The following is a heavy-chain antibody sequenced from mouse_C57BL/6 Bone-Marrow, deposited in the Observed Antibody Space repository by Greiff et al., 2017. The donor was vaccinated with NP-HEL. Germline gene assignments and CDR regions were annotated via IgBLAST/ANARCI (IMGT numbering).Heavy chain of an antibody. J-gene: IGHJ1*03. CDR2: ISSGGSYT. CDR1: GFTFSSYG. CDR3: ARHGYFDV. Sequence: EVQLVESGGDLVKPGGSLKLSCAASGFTFSSYGMSWVRQTPDKRLEWVATISSGGSYTYYPDSVKGRFTISRDNAKNTLYLQMSSLKSEDTAIYYCARHGYFDVWGTGTTVTVSS. V-gene: IGHV5-6*01.